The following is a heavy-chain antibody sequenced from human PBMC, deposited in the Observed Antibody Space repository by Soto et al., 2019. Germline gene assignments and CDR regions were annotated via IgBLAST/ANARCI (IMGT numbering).Heavy chain of an antibody. CDR3: ARYSSTSCFDY. CDR1: GDSVNSYY. J-gene: IGHJ4*02. D-gene: IGHD2-2*01. CDR2: IYYSGST. Sequence: SETLSLTCTVTGDSVNSYYLSWMRQPPGKGLEWIGYIYYSGSTNYNPSLKSRVTISVDTSKNQFSLKLSSVTAADTAVYYCARYSSTSCFDYWGQGTLVTAPQ. V-gene: IGHV4-59*02.